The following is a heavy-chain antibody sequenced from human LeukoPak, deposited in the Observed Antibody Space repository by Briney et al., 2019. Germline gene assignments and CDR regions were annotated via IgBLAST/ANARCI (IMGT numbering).Heavy chain of an antibody. CDR1: GFTFSSYG. D-gene: IGHD3-10*01. J-gene: IGHJ6*02. V-gene: IGHV3-30*02. CDR2: IRYDGSNK. CDR3: AKGYGSGYYYYGMDV. Sequence: GGSLRLSCAASGFTFSSYGMRWVRQAPGKGLEWVAFIRYDGSNKYYADSVKGRFTISRDNSKNTLYLQMNSLRAEDTAVYYCAKGYGSGYYYYGMDVWGQGTTVTVSS.